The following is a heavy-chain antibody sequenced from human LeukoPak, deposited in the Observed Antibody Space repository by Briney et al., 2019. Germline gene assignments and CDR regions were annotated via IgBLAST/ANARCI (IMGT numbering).Heavy chain of an antibody. V-gene: IGHV4-39*01. Sequence: SETLSLTCTVSGGSISSSSYYWGWIRQPPGKGLEWIGSIYYSGSTYYNPSLKSRVTISVDTSKNQFSLKLSSVTAADTAVYYCARSDYSNSFATRAYYFDYWGQGTLVTVSS. CDR3: ARSDYSNSFATRAYYFDY. CDR2: IYYSGST. J-gene: IGHJ4*02. CDR1: GGSISSSSYY. D-gene: IGHD6-6*01.